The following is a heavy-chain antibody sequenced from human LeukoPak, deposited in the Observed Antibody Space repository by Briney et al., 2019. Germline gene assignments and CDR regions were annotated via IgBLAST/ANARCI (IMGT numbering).Heavy chain of an antibody. D-gene: IGHD5-12*01. V-gene: IGHV4-39*01. Sequence: PSETLSLTCNVSGGSVSSSVYSWGWIRQPPGKGLEWIGSMYYSGSAHYNLSLKSRVTMSVDTSKNQFSLKLSSVTAADTAIYFCASATTYSIDDWGQGTLVTVSS. CDR1: GGSVSSSVYS. CDR2: MYYSGSA. J-gene: IGHJ4*01. CDR3: ASATTYSIDD.